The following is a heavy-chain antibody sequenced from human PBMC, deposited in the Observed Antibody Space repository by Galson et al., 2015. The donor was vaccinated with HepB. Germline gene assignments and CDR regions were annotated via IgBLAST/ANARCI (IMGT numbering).Heavy chain of an antibody. V-gene: IGHV4-59*12. Sequence: LSLTCTVSGGSISSYYWSWIRQPPGKGLEWIRYIYYSGSTNYNPSLKSRVTISVDTSKNQFSLKLSSVTAADTAVYYCARRRGHRGGRYFDLWGRGTLVTVSS. D-gene: IGHD2-15*01. J-gene: IGHJ2*01. CDR3: ARRRGHRGGRYFDL. CDR2: IYYSGST. CDR1: GGSISSYY.